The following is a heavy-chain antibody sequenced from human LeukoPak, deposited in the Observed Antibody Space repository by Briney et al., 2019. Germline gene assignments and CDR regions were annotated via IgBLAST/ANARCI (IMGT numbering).Heavy chain of an antibody. V-gene: IGHV3-7*02. CDR2: IKQDGSEI. CDR3: ATASTKRDTDASDI. D-gene: IGHD5-18*01. J-gene: IGHJ3*02. CDR1: GFTFTSYW. Sequence: PGGSLRLSCAASGFTFTSYWMTWVRQAPGIGLEWVANIKQDGSEIYYVDSVKGRFTISRDNAKHSLYLQMNSLRVEDTAVYYCATASTKRDTDASDIWGQGTMVTVSS.